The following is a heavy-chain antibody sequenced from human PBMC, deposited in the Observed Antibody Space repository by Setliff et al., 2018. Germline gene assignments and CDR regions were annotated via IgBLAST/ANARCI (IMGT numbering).Heavy chain of an antibody. CDR2: IYHSGSS. Sequence: SETLSLTCTVSGGSISSMSYYWGWIRQPPGKGLGWIGSIYHSGSSYYNSSLKSRVTMSVDTSKKRFSLMLRSVTAADTAIYYCARYNSSAACFDLWGPGTLVTVSS. CDR1: GGSISSMSYY. D-gene: IGHD1-20*01. CDR3: ARYNSSAACFDL. J-gene: IGHJ5*02. V-gene: IGHV4-39*02.